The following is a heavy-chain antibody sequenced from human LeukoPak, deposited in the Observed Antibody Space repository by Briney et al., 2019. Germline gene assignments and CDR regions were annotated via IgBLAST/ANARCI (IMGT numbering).Heavy chain of an antibody. V-gene: IGHV4-34*01. CDR2: INHSGST. CDR1: GGSFSGYY. D-gene: IGHD2-2*01. CDR3: ARGHYVVVPAGDLYYYYYMDV. J-gene: IGHJ6*03. Sequence: PSETLSLTCAVYGGSFSGYYWSWIRQPPGKGLEWIGEINHSGSTNYNPSLKSRVTMSVDTSKNQFSLKLSSVTAADTAVYYCARGHYVVVPAGDLYYYYYMDVWGKGTTVTVSS.